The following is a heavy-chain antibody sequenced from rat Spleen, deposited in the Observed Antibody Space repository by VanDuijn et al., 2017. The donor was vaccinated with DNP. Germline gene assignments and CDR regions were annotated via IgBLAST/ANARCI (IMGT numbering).Heavy chain of an antibody. D-gene: IGHD3-8*01. CDR3: ARFPFPYYFDY. V-gene: IGHV5-29*01. CDR1: GFTFSDYY. J-gene: IGHJ2*01. Sequence: EVLLVESDGGLVQPGRSLKLSCAVSGFTFSDYYMAWVRQAPAKGLEWVATISYNGGNPYYRDFVKGRFTFSRDNVKSTLYLQMNSLRSEDTATYYCARFPFPYYFDYWGQGVMVTVSS. CDR2: ISYNGGNP.